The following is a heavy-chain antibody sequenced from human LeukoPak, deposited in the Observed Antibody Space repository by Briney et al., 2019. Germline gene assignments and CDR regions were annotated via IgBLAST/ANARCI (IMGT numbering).Heavy chain of an antibody. J-gene: IGHJ5*02. D-gene: IGHD6-13*01. CDR1: GGSISGYY. Sequence: SETLSLTCTVSGGSISGYYWSWIRQPPGKGLEWIGEINHSGSTNYNPSLKSRVTISVDTSKNQFSLKLSSVTAADTAVCYCARGGIAAAVRTWRGWFDPWGQGTLVTVSS. CDR2: INHSGST. V-gene: IGHV4-34*01. CDR3: ARGGIAAAVRTWRGWFDP.